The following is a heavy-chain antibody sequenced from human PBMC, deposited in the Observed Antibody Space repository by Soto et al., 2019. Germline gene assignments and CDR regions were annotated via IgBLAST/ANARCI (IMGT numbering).Heavy chain of an antibody. CDR3: ARAPYDYVWWSYRPHYGMDV. CDR1: GFTFSDYY. CDR2: ISSSGSTI. Sequence: QVQLVESGGGLVKPGGSLRLSCAASGFTFSDYYMSWIRQAPGKGLEWVSYISSSGSTIYYADSVKGRFTISRDNAKNSLYLQMNSLRAEDTAVYYCARAPYDYVWWSYRPHYGMDVWGQGTTVTVSS. D-gene: IGHD3-16*02. J-gene: IGHJ6*02. V-gene: IGHV3-11*01.